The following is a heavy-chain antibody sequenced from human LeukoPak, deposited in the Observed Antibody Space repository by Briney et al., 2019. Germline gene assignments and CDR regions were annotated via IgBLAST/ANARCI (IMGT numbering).Heavy chain of an antibody. V-gene: IGHV3-23*01. CDR1: GFTFSSYA. J-gene: IGHJ6*04. Sequence: PGGSLRLSCAASGFTFSSYAMSWVRQAPGKGLEWVSVISGSGGSTYYADSVKGRFTISRDNSKNTLYLQMNSLRAEDTAVYYCAKDRDTAMVSYYYDGMDAWGKGTTVTVSS. CDR3: AKDRDTAMVSYYYDGMDA. CDR2: ISGSGGST. D-gene: IGHD5-18*01.